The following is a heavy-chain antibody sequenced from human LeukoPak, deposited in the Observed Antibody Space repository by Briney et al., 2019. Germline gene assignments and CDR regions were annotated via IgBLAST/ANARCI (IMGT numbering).Heavy chain of an antibody. CDR2: IDYSGNT. J-gene: IGHJ4*02. CDR1: GGSISTYY. Sequence: SETLSPTCTVSGGSISTYYWNWIRQTPGKRLEWIGYIDYSGNTNYNPSLKSRVTISVDTSKNQFSLKLSSVAAADTAVYYCSRATSYGDHVYQWGQGTLVTVSS. V-gene: IGHV4-59*08. CDR3: SRATSYGDHVYQ. D-gene: IGHD4-17*01.